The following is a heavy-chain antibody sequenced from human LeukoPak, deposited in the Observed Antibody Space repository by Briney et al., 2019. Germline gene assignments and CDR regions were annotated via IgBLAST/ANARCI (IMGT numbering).Heavy chain of an antibody. D-gene: IGHD3-22*01. CDR1: GGSFSGYY. CDR2: INHSGST. Sequence: PSETLSLTCAVYGGSFSGYYWSWIRQPPGKGLEWIGEINHSGSTNYNPSLKSRVTISVDTSKNQFSLKLSSGTAADTAVYYCASTDSDYYDSRAFDYWGQGTLVTVSS. V-gene: IGHV4-34*01. J-gene: IGHJ4*02. CDR3: ASTDSDYYDSRAFDY.